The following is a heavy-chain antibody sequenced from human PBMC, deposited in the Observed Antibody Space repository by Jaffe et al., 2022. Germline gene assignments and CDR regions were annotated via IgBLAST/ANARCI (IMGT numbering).Heavy chain of an antibody. J-gene: IGHJ3*02. V-gene: IGHV3-49*04. CDR3: TRDGTYIVVVPAAMEISGFDI. D-gene: IGHD2-2*01. Sequence: EVQLVESGGGLVQPGRSLRLSCTASGFTFGDYAMSWVRQAPGKGLEWVGFIRSKAYGGTTEYAASVKGRFTISRDDSKSIAYLQMNSLKTEDTAVYYCTRDGTYIVVVPAAMEISGFDIWGQGTMVTVSS. CDR2: IRSKAYGGTT. CDR1: GFTFGDYA.